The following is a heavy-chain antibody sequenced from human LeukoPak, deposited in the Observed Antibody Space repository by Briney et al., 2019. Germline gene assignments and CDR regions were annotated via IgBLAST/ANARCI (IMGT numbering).Heavy chain of an antibody. Sequence: HPGGSLRLSCAASGFTFSSYAMSWVRQAPGKGLEWVSAISGSGGSTYYADSVKGRFTISRDNSKNTLYLQMNSLRAEDTAVYYCAKVRGTMIVVVITTSRAYDYWGQGTLVTVSS. CDR1: GFTFSSYA. CDR3: AKVRGTMIVVVITTSRAYDY. CDR2: ISGSGGST. D-gene: IGHD3-22*01. J-gene: IGHJ4*02. V-gene: IGHV3-23*01.